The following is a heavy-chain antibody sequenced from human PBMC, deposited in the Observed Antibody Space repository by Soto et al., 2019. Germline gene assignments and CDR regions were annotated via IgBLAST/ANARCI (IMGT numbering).Heavy chain of an antibody. CDR1: GFTFSSYG. D-gene: IGHD3-10*01. Sequence: GGSLRLSCAASGFTFSSYGMHWVRQAPGKGLEWVAVISYDGSNKYYADSVKGRFTISRDNSKNTLYLQMNSLRAEDTAVCYCAKDRTTMVRGVIQYYFDYWGQGTLVTVSS. V-gene: IGHV3-30*18. CDR3: AKDRTTMVRGVIQYYFDY. J-gene: IGHJ4*02. CDR2: ISYDGSNK.